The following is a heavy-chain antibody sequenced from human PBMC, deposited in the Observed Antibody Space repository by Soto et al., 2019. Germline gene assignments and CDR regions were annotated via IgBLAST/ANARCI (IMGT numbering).Heavy chain of an antibody. Sequence: SETLSLTCTVSGGSISGRCWSWVRQSPGKGLEWIGYFCYTGSTNYNPSLKSRVTISVDRSKTQCSLKLTSVTAADTAVYYCAKSHYDSSGYYIIDHWGQGTLVAVSS. D-gene: IGHD3-22*01. V-gene: IGHV4-59*01. J-gene: IGHJ5*02. CDR2: FCYTGST. CDR1: GGSISGRC. CDR3: AKSHYDSSGYYIIDH.